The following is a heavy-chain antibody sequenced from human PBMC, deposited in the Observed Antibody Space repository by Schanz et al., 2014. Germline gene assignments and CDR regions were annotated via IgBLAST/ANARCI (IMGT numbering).Heavy chain of an antibody. Sequence: CKASGRTFSTYAISWVRQAPGQGPEWMGRIIPFLALSDYAQKFQGRVTITADTSTSTAYLDLSSLRSEDPPMYYCATALYDYSVLFHYHFDY. CDR3: ATALYDYSVLFHYHFDY. J-gene: IGHJ4*01. CDR2: IIPFLALS. V-gene: IGHV1-69*04. D-gene: IGHD3-16*01. CDR1: GRTFSTYA.